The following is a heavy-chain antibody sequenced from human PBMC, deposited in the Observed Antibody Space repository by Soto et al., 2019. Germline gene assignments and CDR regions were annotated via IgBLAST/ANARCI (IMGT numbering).Heavy chain of an antibody. J-gene: IGHJ6*02. V-gene: IGHV3-30-3*01. CDR1: GFSFSEYA. Sequence: GGSLRLSCAGSGFSFSEYAMHWVRQAPGKGLDWVAVVSYEGSKQYYADSVRGRFTISRDNSKNTLYLDMNSLRVEDTAVYYCAKDPPWTVGPLAMDVWGQGTTVTVSS. CDR3: AKDPPWTVGPLAMDV. D-gene: IGHD2-2*01. CDR2: VSYEGSKQ.